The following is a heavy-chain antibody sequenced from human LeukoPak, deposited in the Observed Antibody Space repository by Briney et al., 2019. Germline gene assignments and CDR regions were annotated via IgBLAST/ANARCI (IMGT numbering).Heavy chain of an antibody. CDR3: ARAKGSDAFDI. D-gene: IGHD3-10*01. V-gene: IGHV3-23*01. CDR1: GFTFSSYA. CDR2: ISGSGGST. J-gene: IGHJ3*02. Sequence: GGSLRLSCAASGFTFSSYAMSWVRQAPGKGLEWVSVISGSGGSTYYADSVKGRFTISRHNSKNTLYLQMNSLRAEDTAVYYCARAKGSDAFDIWGQGTMVTVSS.